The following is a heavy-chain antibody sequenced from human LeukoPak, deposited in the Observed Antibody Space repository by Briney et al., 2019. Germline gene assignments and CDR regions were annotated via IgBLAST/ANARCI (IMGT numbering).Heavy chain of an antibody. D-gene: IGHD1-26*01. CDR3: ARAGSYRFDY. V-gene: IGHV3-74*01. CDR2: INSDGSST. J-gene: IGHJ4*02. Sequence: GGSLRLSCAASGFTFRSYWVHWVRQAPGKGLVWVSRINSDGSSTNYADSVKGRFTISRDNAKNTLYLQMNNLRADDTAVYYCARAGSYRFDYWGLGALVTVSS. CDR1: GFTFRSYW.